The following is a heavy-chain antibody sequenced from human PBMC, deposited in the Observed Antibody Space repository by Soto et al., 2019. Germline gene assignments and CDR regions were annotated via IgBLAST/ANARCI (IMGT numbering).Heavy chain of an antibody. J-gene: IGHJ6*02. CDR1: CGSISSSNW. V-gene: IGHV4-4*02. Sequence: SETLSLTCAVSCGSISSSNWWSWVRQPPGKGLEWIGEIYHSGSTNYNPSLKSRVTISVDKSKNQFSLKLSSVTAADTAVYYCARSKVRGVIIYGMDVWGQGTTVTVS. CDR3: ARSKVRGVIIYGMDV. CDR2: IYHSGST. D-gene: IGHD3-10*01.